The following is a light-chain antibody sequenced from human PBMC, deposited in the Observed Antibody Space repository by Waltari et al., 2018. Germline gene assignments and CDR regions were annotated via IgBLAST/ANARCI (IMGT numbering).Light chain of an antibody. CDR2: DAS. Sequence: DIQMPQSPSTLSASVGDRVTIPCRASQTIRSWLAWYQQKPGKAPNLLIYDASSLESGVPSRFSGSGSGTEFTLTISSLQPDDFAIYYCQQYNSYLRTFGGGTKVEIK. V-gene: IGKV1-5*01. CDR1: QTIRSW. J-gene: IGKJ4*01. CDR3: QQYNSYLRT.